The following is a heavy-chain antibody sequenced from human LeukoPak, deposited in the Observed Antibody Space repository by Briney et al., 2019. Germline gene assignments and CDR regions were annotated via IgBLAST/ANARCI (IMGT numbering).Heavy chain of an antibody. CDR1: GGSFSGYY. J-gene: IGHJ5*02. CDR3: ARGAPIWDIVVVVAADWFDP. Sequence: PSETLSLTCAVYGGSFSGYYWSWIRQPPGKGLEWIGEINHSGSTNYNPSLKSRVTISVDTSKNQFSLKLSSVTAADTAVYYCARGAPIWDIVVVVAADWFDPWGQGTLVTVSS. D-gene: IGHD2-15*01. V-gene: IGHV4-34*01. CDR2: INHSGST.